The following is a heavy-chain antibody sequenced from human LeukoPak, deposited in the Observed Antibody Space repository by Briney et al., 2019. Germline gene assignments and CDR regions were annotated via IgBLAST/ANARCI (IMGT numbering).Heavy chain of an antibody. V-gene: IGHV4-34*01. CDR3: ARSKYQLLSEGDY. CDR1: GGSFSGYY. D-gene: IGHD2-2*01. CDR2: INHSGST. J-gene: IGHJ4*02. Sequence: SETLSLTCAVYGGSFSGYYWSWIRQPPGKGLEWIGEINHSGSTNYNPSLKSRVTISLDTSQNQFSLRLSSVTAADTAVYYCARSKYQLLSEGDYWGQGTLVTVSS.